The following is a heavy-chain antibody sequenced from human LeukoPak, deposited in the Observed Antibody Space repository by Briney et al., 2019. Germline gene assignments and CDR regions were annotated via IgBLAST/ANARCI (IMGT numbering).Heavy chain of an antibody. CDR3: AKDTTMVRGVIIDY. CDR2: ISGSGGST. V-gene: IGHV3-23*01. Sequence: GGSLRLSCAASGFTFSSYAMSWVRQAPGKGLEWVSAISGSGGSTYYADSVKGRFTISRDNSKNTLYLQMNSLRAEDTAVYYCAKDTTMVRGVIIDYWGQGTLVTVSS. J-gene: IGHJ4*02. D-gene: IGHD3-10*01. CDR1: GFTFSSYA.